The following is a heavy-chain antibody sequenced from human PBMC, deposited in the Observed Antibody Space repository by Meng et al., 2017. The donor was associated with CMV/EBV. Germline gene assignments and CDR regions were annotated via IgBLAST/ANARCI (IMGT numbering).Heavy chain of an antibody. CDR2: INSDGSST. V-gene: IGHV3-74*01. Sequence: FPFSGYWMPWVRQAPGKGLVWVSRINSDGSSTSYADSVKGRFTISRDNAKNTLYLQMNSLRAEDTAVYYCARGGDVLLWFGEFHLDYWGQGTLVTVSS. CDR3: ARGGDVLLWFGEFHLDY. CDR1: FPFSGYW. D-gene: IGHD3-10*01. J-gene: IGHJ4*02.